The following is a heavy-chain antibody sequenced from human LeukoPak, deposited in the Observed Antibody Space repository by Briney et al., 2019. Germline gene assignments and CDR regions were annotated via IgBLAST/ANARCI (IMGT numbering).Heavy chain of an antibody. CDR3: AKGPLVTEEYYYYYGMDV. CDR2: ISYDGSNK. V-gene: IGHV3-30*18. Sequence: GRSLRLSCAASGFTFSSYGMHWVRQAPGKGLEWVAVISYDGSNKYYADSVQGRFTISRDNSKNTLYLQMNSLRAEDTAVYYCAKGPLVTEEYYYYYGMDVWGQGTTVTVSS. CDR1: GFTFSSYG. D-gene: IGHD4-11*01. J-gene: IGHJ6*02.